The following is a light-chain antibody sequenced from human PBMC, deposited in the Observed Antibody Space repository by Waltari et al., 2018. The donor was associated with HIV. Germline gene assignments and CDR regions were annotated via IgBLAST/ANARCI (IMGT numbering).Light chain of an antibody. CDR2: GAS. Sequence: IVLTPSPGPLSLSPGASAILSCRASQSVGSIYLNWYQQKPGQAPRVLIYGASSRATGIPDRFSGSGSGTDFSLTISRLEPEDFAVYYCQQSGSSITFGQGTRLEIK. CDR3: QQSGSSIT. V-gene: IGKV3-20*01. J-gene: IGKJ5*01. CDR1: QSVGSIY.